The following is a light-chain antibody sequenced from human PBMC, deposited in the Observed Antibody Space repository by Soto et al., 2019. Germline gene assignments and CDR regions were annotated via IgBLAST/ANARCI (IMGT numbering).Light chain of an antibody. CDR2: GES. CDR3: QQYNNWPTIT. J-gene: IGKJ5*01. Sequence: IVLTQSPAPLSVSPGERATLSCRASQSVXSKFAWYEQKPGQAPRILIXGESTRATGIPARFSGSGSGKEFTLTISSLQSEEFAAYYCQQYNNWPTITFGQGTRLEIK. V-gene: IGKV3-15*01. CDR1: QSVXSK.